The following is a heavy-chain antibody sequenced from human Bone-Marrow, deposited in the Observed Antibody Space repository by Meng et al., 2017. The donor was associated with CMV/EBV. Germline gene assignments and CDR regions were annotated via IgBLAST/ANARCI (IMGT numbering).Heavy chain of an antibody. CDR1: GFTCSSYL. Sequence: AAYGFTCSSYLMRWVRRAPGKGLVWVSRINSAGSNPIYADSVKGRFTISRDNAKDTLYLQMNSLRAEDTAVYYCVRDRGQTNWFDPWGQGTLVTVSS. V-gene: IGHV3-74*01. CDR2: INSAGSNP. J-gene: IGHJ5*02. CDR3: VRDRGQTNWFDP.